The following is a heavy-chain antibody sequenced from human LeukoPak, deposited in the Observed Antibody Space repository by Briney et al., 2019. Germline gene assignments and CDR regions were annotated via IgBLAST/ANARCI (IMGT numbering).Heavy chain of an antibody. Sequence: GASVKVSCKASGYTFTSYYMHWVRQAPGQGLEWMGIINPSGGSTSYAQKFQGRVTMTRDMSTSTVYMELSSLRSEDTAVYYCARAGAAAGDSNWYFDLWGRGTLVTVSS. D-gene: IGHD6-13*01. CDR1: GYTFTSYY. CDR2: INPSGGST. V-gene: IGHV1-46*01. J-gene: IGHJ2*01. CDR3: ARAGAAAGDSNWYFDL.